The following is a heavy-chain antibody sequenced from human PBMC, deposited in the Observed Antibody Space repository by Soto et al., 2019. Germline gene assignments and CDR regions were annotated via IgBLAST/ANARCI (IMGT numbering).Heavy chain of an antibody. CDR1: AVSISSYF. Sequence: SETLSLTCTVSAVSISSYFWSWIRQPPGKRMEWIGYIYYTGSTNYNPSLKSRVTISVDTSKNQFSLQLSSVTAADTSVYYCANLNGFFDLCGRGTLDTVSS. D-gene: IGHD4-17*01. CDR3: ANLNGFFDL. V-gene: IGHV4-59*01. CDR2: IYYTGST. J-gene: IGHJ2*01.